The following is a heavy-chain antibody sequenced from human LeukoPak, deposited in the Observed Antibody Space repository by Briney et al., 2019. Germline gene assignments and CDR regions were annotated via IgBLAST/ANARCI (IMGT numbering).Heavy chain of an antibody. D-gene: IGHD3-10*02. J-gene: IGHJ3*02. CDR2: IQNGGST. Sequence: SETLSLTCTVSGGSISSYYWSWIRQPVGEGPEWIGRIQNGGSTNYNPSLKSRVTMSVHTSKNQFSLKLSSVTAADTAVYYCARGVRGVIDAFDIWGQGTMVTVSS. CDR3: ARGVRGVIDAFDI. V-gene: IGHV4-4*07. CDR1: GGSISSYY.